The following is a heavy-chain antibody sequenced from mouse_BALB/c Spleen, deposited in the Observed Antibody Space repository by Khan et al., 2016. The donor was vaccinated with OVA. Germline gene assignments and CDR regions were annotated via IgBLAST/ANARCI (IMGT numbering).Heavy chain of an antibody. Sequence: VKLLESGAELVRPGASVKMSCKVSGYTFTTDTMYWGKQRFGQGLEGIGDIIPSNGYTNYNQKFKDKFTLTADKSSSTAYMQLSSFTSDYSAVYSCAREGAYYRSNGWFSYWGQGTLVTVSA. CDR1: GYTFTTDT. D-gene: IGHD2-14*01. V-gene: IGHV1-4*01. CDR2: IIPSNGYT. CDR3: AREGAYYRSNGWFSY. J-gene: IGHJ3*01.